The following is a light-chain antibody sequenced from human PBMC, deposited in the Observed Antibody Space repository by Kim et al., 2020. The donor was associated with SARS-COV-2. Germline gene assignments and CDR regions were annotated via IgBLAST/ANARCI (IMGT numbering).Light chain of an antibody. V-gene: IGKV3-15*01. Sequence: SPGDSATLSCRASQSVSIDLAWYQQRPGQPPRLLILAASTRATGIPARFSGSGYGTEFTLTISNLQSEDFAVYYCQQYSKWPPWTFGQGTKVDIK. CDR3: QQYSKWPPWT. CDR2: AAS. CDR1: QSVSID. J-gene: IGKJ1*01.